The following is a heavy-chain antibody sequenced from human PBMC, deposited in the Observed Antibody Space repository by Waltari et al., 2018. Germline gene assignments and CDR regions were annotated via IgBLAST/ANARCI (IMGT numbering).Heavy chain of an antibody. CDR2: TYYMSKWYN. CDR1: GASVSNNGVA. CDR3: TRAAGRRFDY. V-gene: IGHV6-1*01. Sequence: QVQLQQSGPGLVKPSQTLSLTCAISGASVSNNGVAWNWVRQSPSRGLVWLGRTYYMSKWYNDYAVSVKSRITINPETSKNQVSLQLNSVTPDDTAVYYCTRAAGRRFDYWGQGTAVTVSS. J-gene: IGHJ4*02.